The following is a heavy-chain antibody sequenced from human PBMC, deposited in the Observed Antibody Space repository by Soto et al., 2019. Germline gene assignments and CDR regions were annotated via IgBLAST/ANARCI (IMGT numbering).Heavy chain of an antibody. CDR2: IYYSGST. Sequence: SETLSLTCTVSGGSISSGGYYWSRIRQHPGKGLEWIGYIYYSGSTYYNPSLKSRVTISVDTSKNQFSLKLSSVTAADTAVYYCARAPKVVPAAKRSYNWFDPWGQGTXVTVSS. CDR3: ARAPKVVPAAKRSYNWFDP. D-gene: IGHD2-2*01. V-gene: IGHV4-31*03. J-gene: IGHJ5*02. CDR1: GGSISSGGYY.